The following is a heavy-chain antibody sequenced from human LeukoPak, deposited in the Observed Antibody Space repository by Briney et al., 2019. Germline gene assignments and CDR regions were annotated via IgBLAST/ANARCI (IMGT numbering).Heavy chain of an antibody. J-gene: IGHJ4*02. CDR1: GGTFSSYT. V-gene: IGHV1-69*04. Sequence: SVKVSRKASGGTFSSYTISWVRQAPGQGLEWMGRIIPILGIANYAQKFQGRVTITADKSTSTAYMELSSLRSEDTAVYYCARDMPWGRGQPVYLDYWGQGSLVTVSS. CDR3: ARDMPWGRGQPVYLDY. D-gene: IGHD2-2*01. CDR2: IIPILGIA.